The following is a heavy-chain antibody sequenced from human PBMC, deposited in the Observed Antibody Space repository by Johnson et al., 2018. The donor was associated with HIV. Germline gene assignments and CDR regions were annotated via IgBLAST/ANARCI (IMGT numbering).Heavy chain of an antibody. CDR2: IWHDGRNK. Sequence: QVQLVESGGGVVQPGRSLRLSCAASGFTLSSYGTHWVRQAPGKGLEWVAVIWHDGRNKYYADSVKGRFTISRYNSKNTLYLQMNSLGAEDTAVYYCAKGLAAFFAFDIWGQGTMVTVSS. CDR1: GFTLSSYG. J-gene: IGHJ3*02. V-gene: IGHV3-33*06. D-gene: IGHD3-3*01. CDR3: AKGLAAFFAFDI.